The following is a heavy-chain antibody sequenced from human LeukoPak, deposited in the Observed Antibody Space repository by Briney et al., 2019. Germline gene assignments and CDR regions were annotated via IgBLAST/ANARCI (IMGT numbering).Heavy chain of an antibody. CDR2: IIPILGIA. Sequence: SVKVSCKASGGTFSSYTISWVRQAPGQGLEWVGRIIPILGIANYAQKFQGRVTITADKSTSTAYMELSSPRSEDTAVYYCARDFGGHRSSGWYLWFDPWGQGTLVTVSS. CDR3: ARDFGGHRSSGWYLWFDP. V-gene: IGHV1-69*04. J-gene: IGHJ5*02. D-gene: IGHD6-19*01. CDR1: GGTFSSYT.